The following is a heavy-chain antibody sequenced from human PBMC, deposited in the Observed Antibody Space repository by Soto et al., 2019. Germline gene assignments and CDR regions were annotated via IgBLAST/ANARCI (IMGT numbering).Heavy chain of an antibody. V-gene: IGHV4-4*07. CDR2: IYATGTT. CDR1: GASISGFC. CDR3: VRDGTKTLRDWFDP. D-gene: IGHD1-1*01. J-gene: IGHJ5*02. Sequence: SETLSLTCTVSGASISGFCWSWIRKSAGKGLAWIGRIYATGTTDYNPSLKSRVMMSVDTSKKQFSLKLRSVTAADTAVYYCVRDGTKTLRDWFDPWGQGISVTVSS.